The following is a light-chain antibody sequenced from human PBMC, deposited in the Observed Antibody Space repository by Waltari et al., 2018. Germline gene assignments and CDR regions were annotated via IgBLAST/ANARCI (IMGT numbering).Light chain of an antibody. CDR3: QQYHSFSVT. CDR1: QRVSPW. CDR2: QSF. J-gene: IGKJ4*01. V-gene: IGKV1-5*03. Sequence: DIQMTQSPSTLSASVGDTVTITCRASQRVSPWLAWDQQEPVKAPKPLVYQSFNLANGAPSRFSCSGSGTEFTLTISSLQPDDFATYYCQQYHSFSVTFGGGTKVEIK.